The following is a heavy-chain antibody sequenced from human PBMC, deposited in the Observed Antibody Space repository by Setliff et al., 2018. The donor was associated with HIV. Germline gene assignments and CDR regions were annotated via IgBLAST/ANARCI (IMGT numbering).Heavy chain of an antibody. J-gene: IGHJ4*02. V-gene: IGHV3-7*05. CDR2: IKQDGSEK. Sequence: TGGSLRLSCAASGFTFSSYWMSWVRQAPGKGLEWVANIKQDGSEKYYVDSVKGRFTISRDNAKNPLYLQMNSLRAEDTAVYYCASHFGYCSSTSCEGYWGQGALVTVSS. D-gene: IGHD2-2*01. CDR1: GFTFSSYW. CDR3: ASHFGYCSSTSCEGY.